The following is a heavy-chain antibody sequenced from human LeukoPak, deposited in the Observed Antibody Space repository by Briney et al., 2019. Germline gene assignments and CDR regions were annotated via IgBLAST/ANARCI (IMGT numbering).Heavy chain of an antibody. CDR2: IYYTGST. D-gene: IGHD4-17*01. Sequence: SETLSLTCTDSGGSISSGSYYWNWIRQPAGKGLEWIGYIYYTGSTDYNPSLKSRVTISVDTSKNQFSLKLSSMTAADTAVYYCARGPTVTNDAFDIWGQGTMVTVSS. V-gene: IGHV4-61*10. CDR1: GGSISSGSYY. CDR3: ARGPTVTNDAFDI. J-gene: IGHJ3*02.